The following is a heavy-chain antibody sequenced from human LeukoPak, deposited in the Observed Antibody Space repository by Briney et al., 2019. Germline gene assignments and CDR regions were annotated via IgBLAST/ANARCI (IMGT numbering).Heavy chain of an antibody. CDR2: INPNSGGT. CDR3: ARVGDSSHGMDV. D-gene: IGHD2-21*02. V-gene: IGHV1-2*02. Sequence: ASVKVSCKASGYTFTGYYMHWVRQAPGQGLEWMGWINPNSGGTNYAQKFQGRVTMTRDTSISTAYMELSSLRSEDTAVYYCARVGDSSHGMDVWGQGTTVTVSS. J-gene: IGHJ6*02. CDR1: GYTFTGYY.